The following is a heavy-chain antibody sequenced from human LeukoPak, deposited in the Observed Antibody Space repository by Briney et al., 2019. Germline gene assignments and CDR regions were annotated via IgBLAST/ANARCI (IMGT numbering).Heavy chain of an antibody. D-gene: IGHD5-18*01. J-gene: IGHJ4*02. V-gene: IGHV4-59*01. CDR1: GGSISSYY. CDR2: IYYSGST. Sequence: NASETLFLTCTVSGGSISSYYWSWIRQPPGKGLEWIGYIYYSGSTNYNPSLKSRVTISVDTSKNQFSLKLSSVTAADTAVYYCARARRGYSYGSPPDYWGQGTLVTVSS. CDR3: ARARRGYSYGSPPDY.